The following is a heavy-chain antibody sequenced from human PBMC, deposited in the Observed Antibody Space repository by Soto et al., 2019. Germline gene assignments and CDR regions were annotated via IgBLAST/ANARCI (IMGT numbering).Heavy chain of an antibody. CDR1: GLTFSSYA. Sequence: GGSLGLSCAASGLTFSSYAMHWVRQAPGKGLEYVSAISSNGGSTYYANSVKGRFTISRDNSKNTLYLQMGSLRAEDMAVYCCARLLSPYYDFWSGYFSHYYYMDVWGKGTTVTVSS. CDR3: ARLLSPYYDFWSGYFSHYYYMDV. D-gene: IGHD3-3*01. CDR2: ISSNGGST. V-gene: IGHV3-64*01. J-gene: IGHJ6*03.